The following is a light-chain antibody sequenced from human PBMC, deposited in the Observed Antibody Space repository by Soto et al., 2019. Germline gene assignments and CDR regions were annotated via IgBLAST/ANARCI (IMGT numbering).Light chain of an antibody. J-gene: IGLJ1*01. CDR2: GNS. CDR1: SSNIGAGYD. Sequence: QSVLTQPPSVSGATGQRVTISCTGSSSNIGAGYDVHWYQQLPGTAPKLLIYGNSNRPSGVPDRFSGSKSGTSASLAITGLQAEDEADYYCQSYDSSLSGSLFGTGTKLTVL. V-gene: IGLV1-40*01. CDR3: QSYDSSLSGSL.